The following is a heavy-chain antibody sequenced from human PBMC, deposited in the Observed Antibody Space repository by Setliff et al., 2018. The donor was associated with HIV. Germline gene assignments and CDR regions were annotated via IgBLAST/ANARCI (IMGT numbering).Heavy chain of an antibody. J-gene: IGHJ4*02. CDR3: AKQPGGHSFFDH. V-gene: IGHV4-59*11. Sequence: SETLSLTCTVSGDFSNIQWWTWMRQSPGLGLQWIGSIHHSGSTYYDPSLKNRVTLSVDTSNNQVSLTLTSVTAADTAVYYCAKQPGGHSFFDHWGQGILVTVTS. D-gene: IGHD1-1*01. CDR1: GDFSNIQW. CDR2: IHHSGST.